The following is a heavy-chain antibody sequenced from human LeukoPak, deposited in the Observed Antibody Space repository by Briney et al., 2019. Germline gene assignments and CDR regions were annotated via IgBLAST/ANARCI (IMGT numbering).Heavy chain of an antibody. CDR1: GFTFSKYG. D-gene: IGHD1-14*01. CDR3: AKDAGPRDRQIDY. Sequence: GRSLRLSCAASGFTFSKYGMHWVRQAPGKGLEWVAVISYDGSNKYYADSVKGRFTISRDNSKNTLYLQMNSLRAEDTAVYYCAKDAGPRDRQIDYWGQGTLVTVSS. CDR2: ISYDGSNK. J-gene: IGHJ4*02. V-gene: IGHV3-30*18.